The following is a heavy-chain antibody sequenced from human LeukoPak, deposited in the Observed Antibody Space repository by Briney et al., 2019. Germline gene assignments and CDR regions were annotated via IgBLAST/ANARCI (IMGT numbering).Heavy chain of an antibody. J-gene: IGHJ6*03. CDR1: GGSISSGSYY. D-gene: IGHD3-10*01. CDR3: ARDRYYGSGSYYYYYYYMDV. V-gene: IGHV4-61*02. Sequence: SETLSLTCTVSGGSISSGSYYWSWIRQPAGKGLEWIGRIYTSGSTNYNPSLKSRVTISVDTSKNQFSLRLSSVTAADTAVYYCARDRYYGSGSYYYYYYYMDVWGKGTTVTISS. CDR2: IYTSGST.